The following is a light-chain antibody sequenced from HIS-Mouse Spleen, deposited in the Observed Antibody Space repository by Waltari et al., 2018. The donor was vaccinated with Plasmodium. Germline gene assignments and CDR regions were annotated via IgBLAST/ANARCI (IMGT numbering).Light chain of an antibody. V-gene: IGLV2-23*01. Sequence: QSALTQPASVSGSPGPSITISCTGTSSDVGSYTLVSWYQQHPGKSPKLMIYEGSKRPSGVSNRFSGSKSGNTASLTISGLQAEDEADYYCCSYAGSRMVFGGGTKLTVL. J-gene: IGLJ2*01. CDR3: CSYAGSRMV. CDR1: SSDVGSYTL. CDR2: EGS.